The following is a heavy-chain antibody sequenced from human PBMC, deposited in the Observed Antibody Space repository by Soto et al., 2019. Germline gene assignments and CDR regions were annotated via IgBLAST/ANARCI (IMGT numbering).Heavy chain of an antibody. V-gene: IGHV4-59*01. CDR3: ARGSDYGRY. J-gene: IGHJ4*02. Sequence: SETLSLTCTFSVVSINNYYWSCIRQPPGKRVEWIGYIFYSGSPTYNPSLKSRVTMSVDTSKNQFSLNLRSVTAADTAVYYCARGSDYGRYWGQGTLVNVSS. D-gene: IGHD4-17*01. CDR1: VVSINNYY. CDR2: IFYSGSP.